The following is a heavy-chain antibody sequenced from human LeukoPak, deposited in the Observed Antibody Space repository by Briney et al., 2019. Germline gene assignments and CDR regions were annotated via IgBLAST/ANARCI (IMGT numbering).Heavy chain of an antibody. D-gene: IGHD2-2*01. J-gene: IGHJ6*02. CDR1: GGSISSYY. CDR2: IYYSGST. V-gene: IGHV4-59*12. CDR3: ARTLTIAHLQVVPAAMDYYYYYGMDV. Sequence: PSETLSLTCTVSGGSISSYYWSWIRQPPGKGLEWIGYIYYSGSTNYNPSLKSRVTISVDTSKNQFSLKLSAVTAADTAVYYCARTLTIAHLQVVPAAMDYYYYYGMDVWGQGTTVTVSS.